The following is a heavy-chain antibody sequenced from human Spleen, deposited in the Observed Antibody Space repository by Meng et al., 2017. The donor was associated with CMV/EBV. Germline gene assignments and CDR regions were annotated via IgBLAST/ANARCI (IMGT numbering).Heavy chain of an antibody. CDR1: GFTFRYYS. CDR3: AKVGVDDYGVFHGLDV. J-gene: IGHJ6*02. CDR2: TRYDGTNE. D-gene: IGHD4-17*01. V-gene: IGHV3-30*02. Sequence: GESLKISCAASGFTFRYYSMNWVRQAPGQGLEWVAFTRYDGTNEYYGDSVKGRFTISRDNSKNTLYLQMKSLRAEDTAIYYCAKVGVDDYGVFHGLDVWGQGTTVTVSS.